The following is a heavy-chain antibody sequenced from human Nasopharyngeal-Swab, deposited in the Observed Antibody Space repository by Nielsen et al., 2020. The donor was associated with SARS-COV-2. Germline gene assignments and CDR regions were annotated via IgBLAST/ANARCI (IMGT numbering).Heavy chain of an antibody. J-gene: IGHJ6*03. CDR3: ARRGKDSNGYHYYYMDV. V-gene: IGHV4-59*08. CDR2: IYSNGGT. CDR1: GGSFSDDY. D-gene: IGHD3-22*01. Sequence: SETLSLTCAVFGGSFSDDYWGWIRQPPGKGLEWIGYIYSNGGTNYNPSFKSRLTTSVDTSKNQFSLKLSSVTAEDTAVYYCARRGKDSNGYHYYYMDVWGKGATVTVSS.